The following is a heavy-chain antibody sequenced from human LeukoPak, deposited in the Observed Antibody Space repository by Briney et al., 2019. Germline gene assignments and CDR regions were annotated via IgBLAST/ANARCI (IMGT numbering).Heavy chain of an antibody. CDR2: IYYSGST. CDR3: AREGRYRYGYNEYHSYMDI. D-gene: IGHD5-24*01. CDR1: GGSFSGYY. Sequence: SETLSLTCAVYGGSFSGYYWSWIRQPPGKGLEWIGYIYYSGSTNCNPSLKSRVTISVDTSKNQFSLKLSSVTAAETAVYYCAREGRYRYGYNEYHSYMDIWGKGTTVTVSS. J-gene: IGHJ6*03. V-gene: IGHV4-59*01.